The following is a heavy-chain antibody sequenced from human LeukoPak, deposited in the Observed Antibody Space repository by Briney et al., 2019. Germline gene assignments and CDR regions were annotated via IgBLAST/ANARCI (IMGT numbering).Heavy chain of an antibody. V-gene: IGHV4-39*01. J-gene: IGHJ4*02. D-gene: IGHD3-16*02. Sequence: SETLSLTCTVSGGSISSSSYYWGWIRQPPGKGLEWIGSIYYSGSTYYNPSLKSRVTISVDTSKNQFSLKLSSVTAADTAVYYCVRCVDYDYVWGSYRLEYYFDYWGQGTLVTVSS. CDR2: IYYSGST. CDR3: VRCVDYDYVWGSYRLEYYFDY. CDR1: GGSISSSSYY.